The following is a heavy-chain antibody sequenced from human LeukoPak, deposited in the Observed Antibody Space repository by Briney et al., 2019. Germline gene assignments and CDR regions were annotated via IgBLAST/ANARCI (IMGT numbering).Heavy chain of an antibody. CDR1: GGSISSGSYY. Sequence: SETLSLTCTVSGGSISSGSYYWSWLRQPAGKGLEWVGRIYTSGSTNYNPSLKSRVTISVDTSKNQFSLKLSSVTAADTAVYYCARDRGHYDILTGPFDYWGQGTLVTVSA. D-gene: IGHD3-9*01. CDR3: ARDRGHYDILTGPFDY. CDR2: IYTSGST. V-gene: IGHV4-61*02. J-gene: IGHJ4*02.